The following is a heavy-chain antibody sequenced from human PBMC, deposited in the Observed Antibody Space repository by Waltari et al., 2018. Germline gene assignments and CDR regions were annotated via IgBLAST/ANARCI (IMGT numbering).Heavy chain of an antibody. D-gene: IGHD2-2*01. Sequence: EVQLLESGGGLVQPGGSLRLSCAASGFTFSSYAMSWVRQAPGKGLEWVSAISGSGGRTYYADSVKGRFTISRDNSKNTLYLQMNSLRAEDTAVYYCAKDLKYQLLSRSFDYFDYWGQGTLVTVSS. V-gene: IGHV3-23*01. CDR1: GFTFSSYA. J-gene: IGHJ4*02. CDR2: ISGSGGRT. CDR3: AKDLKYQLLSRSFDYFDY.